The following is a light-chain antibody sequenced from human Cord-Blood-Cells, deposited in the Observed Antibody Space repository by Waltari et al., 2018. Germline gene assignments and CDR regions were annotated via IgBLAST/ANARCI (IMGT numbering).Light chain of an antibody. CDR2: EDN. CDR3: QSYDSSNLV. Sequence: NFMLTQPHSVSESPGKTVTISCPRSSGSIARKYVQWYQQRPGSSPTPVISEDNQRPSGVPDRFSCSIDSSSNSASLTISGLKTEDEADYYCQSYDSSNLVFGTGTKVTVL. CDR1: SGSIARKY. J-gene: IGLJ1*01. V-gene: IGLV6-57*01.